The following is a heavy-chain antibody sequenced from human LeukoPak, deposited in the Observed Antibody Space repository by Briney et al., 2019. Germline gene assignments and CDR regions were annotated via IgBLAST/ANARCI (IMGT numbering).Heavy chain of an antibody. V-gene: IGHV3-23*01. Sequence: SGGSLRLSCAASGFIFSNYGMNWVRQAPGKGLEWVAAISASGSATSYADSVKGRFTISRDNSKNTLYLQMNSLRAEDTAVYYCAKDRRGNAPRGAFDIWGQGTMVTVSS. CDR1: GFIFSNYG. CDR2: ISASGSAT. J-gene: IGHJ3*02. CDR3: AKDRRGNAPRGAFDI. D-gene: IGHD1-1*01.